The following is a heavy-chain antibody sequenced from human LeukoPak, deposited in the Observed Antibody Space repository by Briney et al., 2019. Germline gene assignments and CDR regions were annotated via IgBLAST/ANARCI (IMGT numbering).Heavy chain of an antibody. CDR1: GGSISSSSYS. D-gene: IGHD3-16*01. CDR2: IYHSGST. Sequence: SETLSLTCAVSGGSISSSSYSWSWIRQPPGKGLEWIGYIYHSGSTHYNPSLKSRVTISVDRSKNQFSLKLTSVTAADTAVYYCAREAGESVAAFDIWGQGTMVTVSS. CDR3: AREAGESVAAFDI. J-gene: IGHJ3*02. V-gene: IGHV4-30-2*01.